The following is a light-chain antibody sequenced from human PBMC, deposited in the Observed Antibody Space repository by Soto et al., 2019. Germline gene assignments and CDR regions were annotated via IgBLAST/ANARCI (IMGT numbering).Light chain of an antibody. J-gene: IGKJ3*01. V-gene: IGKV1-39*01. Sequence: DIEMTQSPSSLSASVGDRVTITCRASQTISSYFNWYHQKPGKAPKLLIYDVSNLQSGVPERFSGSGYGTDFTLTISSLQPEDFATYYCQRNYNTPLTFGPGTKVDIK. CDR1: QTISSY. CDR2: DVS. CDR3: QRNYNTPLT.